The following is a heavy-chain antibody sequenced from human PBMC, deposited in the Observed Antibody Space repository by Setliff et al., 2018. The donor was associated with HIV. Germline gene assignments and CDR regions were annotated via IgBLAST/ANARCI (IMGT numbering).Heavy chain of an antibody. J-gene: IGHJ4*02. D-gene: IGHD6-6*01. CDR1: GGTFSSYV. V-gene: IGHV1-69*10. CDR2: IIPMHGIP. CDR3: ARARRMALHPGPGGYSSSSVGLDY. Sequence: SVKVSCKASGGTFSSYVISWVRQAPGQGLEWMGVIIPMHGIPNSAQKFQGRVTITTDESTSTAYMELSSLRSEDTAVYYCARARRMALHPGPGGYSSSSVGLDYWGQGTLVTVSS.